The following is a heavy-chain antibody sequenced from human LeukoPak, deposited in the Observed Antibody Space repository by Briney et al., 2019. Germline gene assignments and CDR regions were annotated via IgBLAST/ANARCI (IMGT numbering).Heavy chain of an antibody. D-gene: IGHD6-19*01. Sequence: SETLSLTCTVSGGSISSSSYYWGWIRQPPGKGLEWIGSIYYSGSTYYNPSLKSRVTISVDTSKNQFSLKLSSVTAADTAVYYCARDRRVAVAGNYYFDYWGQGTLVTVSS. CDR1: GGSISSSSYY. CDR2: IYYSGST. J-gene: IGHJ4*02. V-gene: IGHV4-39*07. CDR3: ARDRRVAVAGNYYFDY.